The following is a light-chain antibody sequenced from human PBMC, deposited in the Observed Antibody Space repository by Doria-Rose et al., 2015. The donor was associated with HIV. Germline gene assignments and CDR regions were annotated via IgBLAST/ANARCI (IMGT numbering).Light chain of an antibody. Sequence: EIVMTQSPESLGMSLGERATLNCKSNQSLLYTSKNYLAWYQQQPGQPPKLLIYWASTRQSGVPARFSGSGSGTDFTLTISSLEAEDVAVDYGQQYYDTPSFGPGTTVDIK. J-gene: IGKJ3*01. CDR1: QSLLYTSKNY. CDR3: QQYYDTPS. V-gene: IGKV4-1*01. CDR2: WAS.